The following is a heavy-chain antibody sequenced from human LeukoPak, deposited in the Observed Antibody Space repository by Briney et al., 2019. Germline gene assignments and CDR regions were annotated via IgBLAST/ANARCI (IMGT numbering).Heavy chain of an antibody. CDR3: AIGNWNGPFDY. J-gene: IGHJ4*02. CDR2: ISSSSSYI. D-gene: IGHD1-20*01. Sequence: GGSLRLSCAASGFTFSSYAMSWVRQAPGKGLEWVSSISSSSSYIYYADSVKGRFTISRDNAKNSLYLQMNSLRAEDTAVCYCAIGNWNGPFDYWGQGTLVTVSS. CDR1: GFTFSSYA. V-gene: IGHV3-21*01.